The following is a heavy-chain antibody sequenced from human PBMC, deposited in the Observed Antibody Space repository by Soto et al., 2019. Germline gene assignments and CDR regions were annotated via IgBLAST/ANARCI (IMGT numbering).Heavy chain of an antibody. CDR2: ITGDGSNT. CDR3: TRYPTFDY. J-gene: IGHJ4*02. CDR1: GFTFSSYL. V-gene: IGHV3-74*01. Sequence: HPWGSLTLSCAASGFTFSSYLMHWVRQTPGKGLVWVSRITGDGSNTIYDDSVKGRFTISRDNAKNTLYLQMNNLRAEDTAVYYCTRYPTFDYWGQGTLVTVSS.